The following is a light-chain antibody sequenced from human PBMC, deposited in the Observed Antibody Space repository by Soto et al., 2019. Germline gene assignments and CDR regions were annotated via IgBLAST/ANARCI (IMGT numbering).Light chain of an antibody. CDR2: DVN. CDR3: SSYTTSTTPCV. CDR1: SSDVGGYKY. Sequence: QLVLTQPASVSGSPGQSITISCTGTSSDVGGYKYVSWYQQHPGKAPKLMIYDVNNRPSGVSNRFSGSKSGNTASLTISGLQAEDEADYYCSSYTTSTTPCVFGTGTKVTVL. J-gene: IGLJ1*01. V-gene: IGLV2-14*03.